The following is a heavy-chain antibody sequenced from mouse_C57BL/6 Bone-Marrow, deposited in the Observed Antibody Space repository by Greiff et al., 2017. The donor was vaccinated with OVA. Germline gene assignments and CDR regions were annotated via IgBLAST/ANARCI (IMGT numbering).Heavy chain of an antibody. D-gene: IGHD1-1*01. J-gene: IGHJ2*01. CDR3: ARHGTTVVADY. Sequence: EVKLVESGGGLVQPGGSLKLSCAASGFTFSDYYMSWVRQTPEKRLEWVAYISNGGGSTYYPDTVKGRFTISRDNAKNTLYLQMSHLKSEDTAMYYCARHGTTVVADYWGQGTTLTVSS. V-gene: IGHV5-12*01. CDR2: ISNGGGST. CDR1: GFTFSDYY.